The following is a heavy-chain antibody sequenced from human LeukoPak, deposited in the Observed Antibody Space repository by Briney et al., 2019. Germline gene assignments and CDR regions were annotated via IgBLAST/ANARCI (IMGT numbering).Heavy chain of an antibody. CDR2: IYTRVST. CDR1: GGSTSSFY. J-gene: IGHJ3*02. V-gene: IGHV4-4*07. CDR3: ARDSDIVVVPAAIGRHCSGGSCYRGPLPGNSKGDAFDI. D-gene: IGHD2-2*02. Sequence: SETLSPTSTVSGGSTSSFYSSWIRHPDGKVLEWIGRIYTRVSTTYNPSLKSRVTISGDTSTNQFSLKLSSVTAADTAVYYCARDSDIVVVPAAIGRHCSGGSCYRGPLPGNSKGDAFDIWGQGTMVTVSS.